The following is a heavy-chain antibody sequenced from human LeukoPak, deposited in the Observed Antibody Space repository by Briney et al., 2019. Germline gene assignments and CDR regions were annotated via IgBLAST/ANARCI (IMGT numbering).Heavy chain of an antibody. CDR2: ISGSGGST. J-gene: IGHJ4*02. CDR3: AKEYCSGGSCYCSR. D-gene: IGHD2-15*01. Sequence: GGSLRLSCAASGFTLSNSAMSWVRQAPGKGLEWVSAISGSGGSTYYADSVKGRFTISRDNSKNTLYLQMNSLRAEDTAVYYCAKEYCSGGSCYCSRWGQGTLVTVSS. V-gene: IGHV3-23*01. CDR1: GFTLSNSA.